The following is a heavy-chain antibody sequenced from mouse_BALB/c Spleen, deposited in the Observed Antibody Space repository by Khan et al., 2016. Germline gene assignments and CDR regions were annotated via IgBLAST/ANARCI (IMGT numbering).Heavy chain of an antibody. CDR1: GYSITSDYA. V-gene: IGHV3-2*02. J-gene: IGHJ2*01. Sequence: EVQLQQSGPGLVKPSQSLSLTCTVTGYSITSDYAWNWIRQFPGNKLEWIGYIRNIGSTRYNLSFKSRISIPRDTSKNQFFLQVNSVTTEDTATYYGARSIMANWGQGTTLTVSS. CDR3: ARSIMAN. CDR2: IRNIGST.